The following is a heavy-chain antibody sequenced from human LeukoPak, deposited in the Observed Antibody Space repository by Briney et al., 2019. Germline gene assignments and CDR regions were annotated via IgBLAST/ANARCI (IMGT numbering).Heavy chain of an antibody. V-gene: IGHV3-74*01. J-gene: IGHJ3*02. CDR3: ARDPHGGSGSDPHDAFDI. Sequence: GGSLRLSPAPSGFTLSRYWMHWGRPAPGKGLVWVSRIKYDGSKTSYADVVKGRFTISRDNAKNTLYLQMNSLRAEDAAVYYCARDPHGGSGSDPHDAFDIWGQGTMVTVSS. D-gene: IGHD1-26*01. CDR1: GFTLSRYW. CDR2: IKYDGSKT.